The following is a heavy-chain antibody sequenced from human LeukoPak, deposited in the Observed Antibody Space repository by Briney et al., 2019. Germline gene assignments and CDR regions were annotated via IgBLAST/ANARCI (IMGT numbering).Heavy chain of an antibody. V-gene: IGHV1-18*01. CDR1: GYTFASYG. CDR3: ARVPNQYCTSRCYYTAFDI. D-gene: IGHD2/OR15-2a*01. J-gene: IGHJ3*02. Sequence: GASVKVSCKASGYTFASYGISWVRQAPGQGLEWMVWISGFNGNTNHAQNLQDRVTMTTDTSTSTAYMELRSLRSDDTAVYFCARVPNQYCTSRCYYTAFDIWGQGTMVTVSS. CDR2: ISGFNGNT.